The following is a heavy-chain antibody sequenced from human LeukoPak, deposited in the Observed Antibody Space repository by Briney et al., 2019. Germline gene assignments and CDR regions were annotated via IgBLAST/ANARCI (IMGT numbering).Heavy chain of an antibody. V-gene: IGHV3-23*01. J-gene: IGHJ4*02. D-gene: IGHD2-15*01. Sequence: PGGSLRLSCAASGFTFSSYGMSWVRQAPGKGLEWVSAISGSGGSTYYADSVKGRFTISRDNSKNTLYLQMKSLRAEDTAVYYCARPRNIVVVVAAHFDYWGQGTLVTVSS. CDR2: ISGSGGST. CDR3: ARPRNIVVVVAAHFDY. CDR1: GFTFSSYG.